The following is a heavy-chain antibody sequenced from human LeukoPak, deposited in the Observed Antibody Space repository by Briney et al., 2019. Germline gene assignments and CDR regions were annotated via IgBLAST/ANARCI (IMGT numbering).Heavy chain of an antibody. D-gene: IGHD3-9*01. CDR3: ASPGNSDYDILTGYKRPMDV. J-gene: IGHJ6*02. CDR2: ISSSSSYI. CDR1: GFTFSSYS. V-gene: IGHV3-21*01. Sequence: PGGSLRLSCAASGFTFSSYSMNWVRQAPGKGLEWVSSISSSSSYIYYADSVKGRFTISRDNAKNSLYLQMNSLRAEDTAVYYCASPGNSDYDILTGYKRPMDVWGQGTTVTVSS.